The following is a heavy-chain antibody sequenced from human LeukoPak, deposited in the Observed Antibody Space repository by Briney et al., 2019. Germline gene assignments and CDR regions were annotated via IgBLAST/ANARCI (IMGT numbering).Heavy chain of an antibody. Sequence: GGSLRLSCAASGFTFSRNGMHWVRRAPGKGLEWVGVIWYDGSNKYYADSVRGRFTISRDNSKSTMYLQMNSLRVEDTAVYYCAKGIAAGAMGYMDVWGKGTTVTVSS. V-gene: IGHV3-33*06. J-gene: IGHJ6*03. CDR1: GFTFSRNG. CDR2: IWYDGSNK. CDR3: AKGIAAGAMGYMDV. D-gene: IGHD6-25*01.